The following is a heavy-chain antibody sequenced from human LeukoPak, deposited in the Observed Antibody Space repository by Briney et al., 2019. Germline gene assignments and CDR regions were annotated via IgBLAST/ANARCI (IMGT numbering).Heavy chain of an antibody. V-gene: IGHV4-59*08. J-gene: IGHJ3*02. CDR3: ARLDTVTTDAFDI. D-gene: IGHD4-17*01. Sequence: SETLSLTCTVSGGSISGYYWSWMRQPPGKGLVGIGYLYYSGNTNYNPSLESRVAISVDTSKNQFSLKLKSVTAADTAVYYCARLDTVTTDAFDIWGQGTMVAVSS. CDR1: GGSISGYY. CDR2: LYYSGNT.